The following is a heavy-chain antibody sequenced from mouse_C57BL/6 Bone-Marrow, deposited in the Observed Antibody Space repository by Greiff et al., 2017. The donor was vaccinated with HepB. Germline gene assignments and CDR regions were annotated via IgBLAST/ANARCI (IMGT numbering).Heavy chain of an antibody. CDR1: GYAFSSSW. CDR3: ARGYYYAMDY. Sequence: VQLQQSGPELVKPGASVKISCKASGYAFSSSWMNWVKQRPGKGLEWIGRIYPGDGDTNYNGKFKGKATLTADKSTSTAYMQLSSLTSADAAVYFCARGYYYAMDYWGQGTSVTVSS. CDR2: IYPGDGDT. J-gene: IGHJ4*01. V-gene: IGHV1-82*01.